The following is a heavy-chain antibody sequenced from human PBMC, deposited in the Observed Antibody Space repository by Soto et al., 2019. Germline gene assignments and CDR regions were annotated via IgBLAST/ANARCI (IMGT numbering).Heavy chain of an antibody. J-gene: IGHJ6*02. D-gene: IGHD6-13*01. Sequence: SQTLSLTCAISGDSVSSNSAALNWIRQSPSRGLEWLGKTYYRSKWYNDYAVSVKSRITINPDTSKNQFSLQLNSVTPEDTAVYYCARDSPGLAAAGQREYYYYYYGMDVWGQGTTVTVSS. CDR2: TYYRSKWYN. CDR3: ARDSPGLAAAGQREYYYYYYGMDV. V-gene: IGHV6-1*01. CDR1: GDSVSSNSAA.